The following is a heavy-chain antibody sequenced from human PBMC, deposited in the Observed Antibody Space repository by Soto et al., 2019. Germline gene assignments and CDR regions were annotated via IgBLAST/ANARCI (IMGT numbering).Heavy chain of an antibody. CDR2: ISTSGGAI. V-gene: IGHV3-48*02. J-gene: IGHJ4*02. CDR1: GFTFSTYS. D-gene: IGHD3-9*01. Sequence: ESGGGLVQPGGSLRLSCVASGFTFSTYSINWVRQAPGKGLEWVSYISTSGGAIYYADSVKGRFTISRDNAKNSVSLQMNSLRDEDTAMYYCARDRDWAFDFWGQGTLVTVSS. CDR3: ARDRDWAFDF.